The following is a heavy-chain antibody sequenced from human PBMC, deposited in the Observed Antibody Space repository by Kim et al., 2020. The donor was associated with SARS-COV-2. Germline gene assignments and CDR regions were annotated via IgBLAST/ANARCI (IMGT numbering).Heavy chain of an antibody. V-gene: IGHV1-2*02. CDR3: AREAVVVPAAPAGMWHSYGMDV. CDR1: GYTFTGYF. Sequence: ASVKVSCKASGYTFTGYFIHWLRQAPGQGLEWLGWINANNGDTNYAQKFKGRVSMESDMSIDTAHLEMRGLNSDDTGVYYCAREAVVVPAAPAGMWHSYGMDVWGQGTTVTVSS. D-gene: IGHD2-21*01. CDR2: INANNGDT. J-gene: IGHJ6*02.